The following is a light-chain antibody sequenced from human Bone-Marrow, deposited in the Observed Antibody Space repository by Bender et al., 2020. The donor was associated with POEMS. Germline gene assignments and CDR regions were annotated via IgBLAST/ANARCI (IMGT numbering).Light chain of an antibody. CDR1: SGDVGGYNS. CDR2: AGT. CDR3: VAWDASLNGWV. J-gene: IGLJ3*02. Sequence: QSALTQPASVSGSPGQSITISCTGTSGDVGGYNSVSWYQQFPGTAPKLIIYAGTQRPSGVSHRFSGSKSGTSASLAITGLQSDDEAIYFCVAWDASLNGWVFGGGTKLTVL. V-gene: IGLV2-14*01.